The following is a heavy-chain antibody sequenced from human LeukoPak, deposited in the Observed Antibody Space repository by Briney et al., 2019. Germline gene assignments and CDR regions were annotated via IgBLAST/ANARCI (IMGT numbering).Heavy chain of an antibody. CDR1: GYTFTSHD. CDR2: MSPNSGDT. J-gene: IGHJ4*02. Sequence: GASVKVSCKASGYTFTSHDFNWVRQATGQGLEWMGWMSPNSGDTGYAQKFQGRVTMTRNTSISTAYMELSSLRSEDTAVYYCARGLAGSTWLDYWGQGTLVTVSS. CDR3: ARGLAGSTWLDY. D-gene: IGHD6-13*01. V-gene: IGHV1-8*01.